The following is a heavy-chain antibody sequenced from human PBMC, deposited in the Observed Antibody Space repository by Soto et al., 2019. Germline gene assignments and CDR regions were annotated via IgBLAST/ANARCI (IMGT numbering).Heavy chain of an antibody. CDR2: ISSSGSSA. V-gene: IGHV3-11*01. Sequence: PGGSLRLSCAASGFSFSDYHMTWIRQAPGKGLEWVSYISSSGSSAFYGDSVKGRITMSRDNAKKSLYLQMISLRADDTAVYYCARVFKSGGSLDYWGQGILVTVSS. J-gene: IGHJ4*02. D-gene: IGHD2-15*01. CDR3: ARVFKSGGSLDY. CDR1: GFSFSDYH.